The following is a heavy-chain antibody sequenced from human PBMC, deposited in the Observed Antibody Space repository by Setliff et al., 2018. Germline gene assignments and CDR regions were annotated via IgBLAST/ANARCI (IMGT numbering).Heavy chain of an antibody. CDR2: INTGNANT. Sequence: GASVKVSCKASGYTFTNYAIHWVRQAPGQRPEWMGWINTGNANTKYSQKFQGRVTITRDASASTAYMELSSLRSEDTAVYYCARDTYIGDFWSGYYIQGRFDPWGQGTLVTVSS. CDR1: GYTFTNYA. D-gene: IGHD3-3*01. V-gene: IGHV1-3*04. CDR3: ARDTYIGDFWSGYYIQGRFDP. J-gene: IGHJ5*02.